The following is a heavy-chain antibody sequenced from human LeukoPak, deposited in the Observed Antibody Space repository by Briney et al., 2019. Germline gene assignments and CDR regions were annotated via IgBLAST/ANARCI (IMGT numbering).Heavy chain of an antibody. V-gene: IGHV4-39*07. CDR3: ARDRTYYYGSGSYPIDY. D-gene: IGHD3-10*01. CDR2: IYYSGST. CDR1: GGSISSSSYY. J-gene: IGHJ4*02. Sequence: SETLSLTCTVSGGSISSSSYYWGWIRQPPGKGLEWIGSIYYSGSTYYNPSLKSRVTISVDTSKNQFSLKLSSVTAADTAVYYCARDRTYYYGSGSYPIDYWGQGTLVTVSS.